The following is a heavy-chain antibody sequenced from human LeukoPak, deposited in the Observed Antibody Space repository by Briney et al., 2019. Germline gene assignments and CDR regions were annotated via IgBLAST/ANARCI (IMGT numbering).Heavy chain of an antibody. CDR3: ARLGFWGGYYPAYYYYYMDV. D-gene: IGHD3-3*01. Sequence: PGGSLRLSCAASGFTFDDYGMSWVRQAPGKGLEWVSGINWNGGSTGYADSVKGRFTISRDNAKNSLYLQMNSLRAEDTALYYCARLGFWGGYYPAYYYYYMDVWGKGTTVTVSS. V-gene: IGHV3-20*04. CDR1: GFTFDDYG. CDR2: INWNGGST. J-gene: IGHJ6*03.